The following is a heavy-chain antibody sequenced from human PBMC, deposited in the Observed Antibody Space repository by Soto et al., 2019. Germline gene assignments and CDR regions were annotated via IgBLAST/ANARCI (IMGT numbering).Heavy chain of an antibody. CDR3: ARDRGAARPKY. D-gene: IGHD6-6*01. J-gene: IGHJ4*02. V-gene: IGHV3-48*03. CDR2: ISSSGSTI. Sequence: GGSLRLSCAASGFTFSSYEMNWVRQAPGKGLEWVSYISSSGSTIYYADSVKGRFTISRDNAKNSLYLQMNSLRAEDTAVYYCARDRGAARPKYWGPGPLVTLSS. CDR1: GFTFSSYE.